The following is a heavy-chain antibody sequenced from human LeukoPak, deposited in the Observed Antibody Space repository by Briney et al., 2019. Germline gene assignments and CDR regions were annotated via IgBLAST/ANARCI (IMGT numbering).Heavy chain of an antibody. CDR3: AKLTGQHPFDY. Sequence: GGSLRLSCAASGFIFSGYAMSWVRQAPGKGLEWVSTVSNTGGSTYYADSVKGRFTISRDNSKNTLFLQMNSLRAEDTAVYYCAKLTGQHPFDYWGQGTLVTVSS. V-gene: IGHV3-23*01. CDR1: GFIFSGYA. D-gene: IGHD3-9*01. CDR2: VSNTGGST. J-gene: IGHJ4*02.